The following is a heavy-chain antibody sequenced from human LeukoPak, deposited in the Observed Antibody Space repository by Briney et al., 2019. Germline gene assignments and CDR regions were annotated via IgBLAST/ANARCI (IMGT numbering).Heavy chain of an antibody. CDR3: ARDLYDILTGYYYDAFDI. CDR1: RFTFRDHF. J-gene: IGHJ3*02. V-gene: IGHV3-11*06. CDR2: ISSSGSDT. Sequence: GGSLRLSCAASRFTFRDHFMSWIRQPPGKGLEYVSYISSSGSDTYYSDSVKGRFTISRDNAKNSLYLQMNSLRAEDTAVYYCARDLYDILTGYYYDAFDIWGQGTMVTVSS. D-gene: IGHD3-9*01.